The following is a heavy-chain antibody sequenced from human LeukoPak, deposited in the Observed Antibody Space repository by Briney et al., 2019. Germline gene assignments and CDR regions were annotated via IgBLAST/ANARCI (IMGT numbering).Heavy chain of an antibody. CDR1: GYTFTNYA. V-gene: IGHV7-4-1*02. D-gene: IGHD2-15*01. CDR3: ARAPCSGGSCNAFDI. J-gene: IGHJ3*02. Sequence: ASVKVSCKASGYTFTNYAMNWVRQAPGQGLEWLGWINTDTGNPTYAQGLTGRFVFSLYTSVNTAYLQISSLKAGDTAVYSCARAPCSGGSCNAFDIWGQGTVVTVSS. CDR2: INTDTGNP.